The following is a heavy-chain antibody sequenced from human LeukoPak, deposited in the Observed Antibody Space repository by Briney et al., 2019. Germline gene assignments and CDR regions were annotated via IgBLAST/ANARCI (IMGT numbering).Heavy chain of an antibody. CDR1: GFTFSSYA. CDR3: AKDIVVVPAARAFDASDI. J-gene: IGHJ3*02. Sequence: GGSLRLSCAASGFTFSSYAMSWVRQAPGKGLEWVSAISGSGGSTYYADSVKGRFTISRDNSKNTLYLQMNSLRAEDTAVYYCAKDIVVVPAARAFDASDIWGQGTMVTVSS. D-gene: IGHD2-2*01. CDR2: ISGSGGST. V-gene: IGHV3-23*01.